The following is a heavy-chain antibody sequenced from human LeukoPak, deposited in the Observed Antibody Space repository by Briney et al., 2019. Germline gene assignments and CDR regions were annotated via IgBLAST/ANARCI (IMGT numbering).Heavy chain of an antibody. V-gene: IGHV3-30-3*01. CDR2: ISYDGSNK. Sequence: GGSLRLSCAASGFTFSSYAMHWVRQAPGKGLEWVAVISYDGSNKYYADSVKGRFTISRDNSKNTLYLQMNSLRAEDTAVYYCAKDEDYYDSRPPWNAFDIWGQGTMVTVSS. CDR3: AKDEDYYDSRPPWNAFDI. D-gene: IGHD3-22*01. CDR1: GFTFSSYA. J-gene: IGHJ3*02.